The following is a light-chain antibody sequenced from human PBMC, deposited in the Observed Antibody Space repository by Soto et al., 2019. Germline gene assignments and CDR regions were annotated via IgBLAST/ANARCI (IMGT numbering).Light chain of an antibody. Sequence: QSVLTQPASVSGSPGQSITLSCTGTSSDIGGYDYVSWYQRHPGKAPKLIIYDVNNRPSGVSNRFSGSKSGNTASLTISGLQAEDEADYYCTSYASGSSHVVFGAGTELTAL. CDR1: SSDIGGYDY. J-gene: IGLJ2*01. V-gene: IGLV2-14*01. CDR2: DVN. CDR3: TSYASGSSHVV.